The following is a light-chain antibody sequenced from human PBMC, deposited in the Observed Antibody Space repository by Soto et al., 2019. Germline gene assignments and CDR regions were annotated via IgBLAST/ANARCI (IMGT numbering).Light chain of an antibody. V-gene: IGKV3-20*01. CDR1: QSVSSAY. Sequence: EIVLTQSPGTLSLSPGERATLSCRASQSVSSAYLAWYQHKPGQPPTLLIYAASSRVTGIPDRFSGSGSGTDFTLNISRLEPEEFAVYYCQQYSSSSTWTFGQGTKVEIK. CDR3: QQYSSSSTWT. J-gene: IGKJ1*01. CDR2: AAS.